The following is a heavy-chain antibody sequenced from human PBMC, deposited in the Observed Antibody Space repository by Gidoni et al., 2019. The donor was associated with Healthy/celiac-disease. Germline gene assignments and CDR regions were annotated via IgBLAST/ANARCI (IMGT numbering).Heavy chain of an antibody. CDR2: ISGSGGST. D-gene: IGHD3-22*01. Sequence: VQLLESGGGLVQPGGSLRLSCAASGFTFSSYAMSWVRQAPGKGLEWVSAISGSGGSTYYADSVKGRFTISRDNSKNTLYLQMNSLRAEDTAVYYCAKGFDDSSGSGHAFDIWGQGTMVTVSS. CDR3: AKGFDDSSGSGHAFDI. CDR1: GFTFSSYA. V-gene: IGHV3-23*01. J-gene: IGHJ3*02.